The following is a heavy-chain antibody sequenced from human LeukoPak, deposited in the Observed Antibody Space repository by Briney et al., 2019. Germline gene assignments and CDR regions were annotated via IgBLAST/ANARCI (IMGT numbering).Heavy chain of an antibody. CDR1: GFTFSSYG. V-gene: IGHV3-23*01. J-gene: IGHJ4*02. CDR2: ISGSGGST. Sequence: PGGSLRLSCAASGFTFSSYGMSWVRQAPGKGLEWVSAISGSGGSTYYADSVKGRFTISRDNSKNTLYLQMNSLRAEDTAVYYCAKDTMVVVGATPGFDYWGQGALVTVSS. D-gene: IGHD1-26*01. CDR3: AKDTMVVVGATPGFDY.